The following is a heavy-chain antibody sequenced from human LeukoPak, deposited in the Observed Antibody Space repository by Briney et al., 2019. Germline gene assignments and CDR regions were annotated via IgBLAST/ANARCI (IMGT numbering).Heavy chain of an antibody. CDR1: GFTLSTSM. J-gene: IGHJ4*02. D-gene: IGHD3/OR15-3a*01. CDR3: ARGAWTAYYFDY. CDR2: INSDGSST. V-gene: IGHV3-74*01. Sequence: PGGSLRLSCAASGFTLSTSMIWVRQAPGKGLVWVSRINSDGSSTSYADSVKGRFTISRDNAKNTVYLQMNSLGAEDSAIYYCARGAWTAYYFDYWGQGTLVTVSS.